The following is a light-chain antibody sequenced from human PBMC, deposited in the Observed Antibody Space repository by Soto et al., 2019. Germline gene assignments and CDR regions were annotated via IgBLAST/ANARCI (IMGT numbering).Light chain of an antibody. Sequence: DIQMTQSPSTLSASVGDRVTVTCRASQSISTWLAWYQQTPGKAPKILIYDASTLESGVPSRFSGNGSGTEFTLTINSLQPDDFATYYCQQYNTYSWTFGQGTKVEIK. CDR2: DAS. CDR1: QSISTW. V-gene: IGKV1-5*01. J-gene: IGKJ1*01. CDR3: QQYNTYSWT.